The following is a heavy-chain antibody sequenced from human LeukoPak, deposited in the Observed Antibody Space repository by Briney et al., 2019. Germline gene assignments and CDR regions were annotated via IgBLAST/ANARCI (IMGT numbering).Heavy chain of an antibody. CDR1: GGSFSGYY. V-gene: IGHV4-34*01. Sequence: SETLSLTRAVYGGSFSGYYWSWIRQPPGKGLEWIGEINHSGSTNYNPSLKSRVTISVDTSKNQFSLKLGSVTAADTAVYYCAREESDWSSLGYFYHYMDVWGKGTTVTISS. CDR3: AREESDWSSLGYFYHYMDV. D-gene: IGHD3-9*01. CDR2: INHSGST. J-gene: IGHJ6*03.